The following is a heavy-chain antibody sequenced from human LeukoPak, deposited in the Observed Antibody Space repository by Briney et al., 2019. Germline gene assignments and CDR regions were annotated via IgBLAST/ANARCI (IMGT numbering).Heavy chain of an antibody. CDR3: AKCPRGGSYWVYFDY. CDR1: GFTFSSYA. CDR2: MSYDGSNE. D-gene: IGHD1-26*01. J-gene: IGHJ4*02. V-gene: IGHV3-30-3*02. Sequence: PGESLRLSCAASGFTFSSYAMHWVRQAPGKGLEWVAGMSYDGSNEYFADSVKGRFTISRDNSKNTLYLQMNSLRAEDTAVYYCAKCPRGGSYWVYFDYWGQGTLVTVSS.